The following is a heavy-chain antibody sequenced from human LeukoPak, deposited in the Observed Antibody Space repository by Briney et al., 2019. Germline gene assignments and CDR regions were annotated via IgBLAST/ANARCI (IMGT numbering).Heavy chain of an antibody. CDR2: IYYSGST. V-gene: IGHV4-61*01. D-gene: IGHD3-16*01. J-gene: IGHJ3*02. CDR1: GGSASSGSYY. CDR3: ARDGPYYDYVWGSYYAFDI. Sequence: SETLSLTCTVSGGSASSGSYYWSWIRQPPGKGLEWIGYIYYSGSTNYNPSLKSRVTISVDTSKNQFSLKLSSVTAADTAVYYCARDGPYYDYVWGSYYAFDIWGQGTMVTVSS.